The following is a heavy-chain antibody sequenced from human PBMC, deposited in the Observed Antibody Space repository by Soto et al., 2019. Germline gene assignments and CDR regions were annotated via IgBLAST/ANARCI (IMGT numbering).Heavy chain of an antibody. Sequence: SETLSLTCTVSGGSISSYYWSWIRQPPGKGLEWIGYIYYSGSTNYNPSLKSRVTISVDTSKNQFSLKLSSVTAADTAVYYCARGVAGIDTLDYWGQGTLVTVSS. J-gene: IGHJ4*02. D-gene: IGHD6-19*01. CDR3: ARGVAGIDTLDY. CDR2: IYYSGST. V-gene: IGHV4-59*01. CDR1: GGSISSYY.